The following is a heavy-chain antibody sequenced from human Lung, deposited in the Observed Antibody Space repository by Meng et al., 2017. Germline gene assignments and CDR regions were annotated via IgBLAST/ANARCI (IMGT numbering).Heavy chain of an antibody. J-gene: IGHJ3*02. D-gene: IGHD3-10*01. CDR1: GDTFTSYA. V-gene: IGHV1-69*05. CDR2: IIPIFGTA. Sequence: SVKVSCKASGDTFTSYAISWVRQAPGQGLEWMGGIIPIFGTANYAQKFQGRVTITTDESTSTAYMELSSLRSEDTAVYYCARAKTYYYGSGSLASDAFDIWGQGTMVTVSS. CDR3: ARAKTYYYGSGSLASDAFDI.